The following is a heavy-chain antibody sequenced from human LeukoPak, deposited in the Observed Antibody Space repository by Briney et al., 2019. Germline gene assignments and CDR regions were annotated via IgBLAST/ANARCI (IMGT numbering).Heavy chain of an antibody. CDR2: IWYDGSNK. V-gene: IGHV3-33*01. J-gene: IGHJ3*02. CDR1: GFTFSSYG. Sequence: GRSLRLSCAASGFTFSSYGMHWVRQAPGKGLEWVAVIWYDGSNKYYADSVKGRFTISRDNSKNTLYLQMNSLRAGDTAVYYCARDGGGGAFDIWGQGTMVTVSS. CDR3: ARDGGGGAFDI. D-gene: IGHD3-16*01.